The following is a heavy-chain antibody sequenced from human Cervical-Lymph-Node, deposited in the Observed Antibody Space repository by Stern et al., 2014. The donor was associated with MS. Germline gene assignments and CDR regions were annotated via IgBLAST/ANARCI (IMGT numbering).Heavy chain of an antibody. CDR2: LSAYNGNT. Sequence: VQLEESGAEVKKPGASVKVSCKASGYTFTSYGISWVRQAPGQGLEWVGWLSAYNGNTTYAQKLQVRVTMTTDTSTITAYMELRSLRSDDTAVYYCARGLLGSENAFDIWGQGTMVTVSS. J-gene: IGHJ3*02. V-gene: IGHV1-18*01. D-gene: IGHD2-15*01. CDR1: GYTFTSYG. CDR3: ARGLLGSENAFDI.